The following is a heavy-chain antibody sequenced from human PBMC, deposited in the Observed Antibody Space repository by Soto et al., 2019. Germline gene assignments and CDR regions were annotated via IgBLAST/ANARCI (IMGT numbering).Heavy chain of an antibody. CDR2: ISRDGGTK. CDR1: GFTVSSYG. Sequence: QVPLVESGGGVVQPGRSLRLSCAASGFTVSSYGMRWVRQAPGKGLEWVAVISRDGGTKYYADSVKGRFTISRDNSRNTLFLEMNSLRGDDMAVYYCTGEVASGYWGQGTLVTVSS. V-gene: IGHV3-30*03. CDR3: TGEVASGY. J-gene: IGHJ4*02. D-gene: IGHD2-8*02.